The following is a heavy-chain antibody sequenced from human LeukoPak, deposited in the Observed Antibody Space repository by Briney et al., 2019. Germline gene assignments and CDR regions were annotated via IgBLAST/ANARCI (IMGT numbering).Heavy chain of an antibody. V-gene: IGHV3-23*01. J-gene: IGHJ6*02. CDR1: GFTFSSYA. CDR3: AKDLLSTYYYYYGMDV. Sequence: PGGSLRLSCAASGFTFSSYAMSWVRQAPGKGLEWVSAISDSGGNTYYADSVKGRFTISRDNSKNTLYLQMNSLRAEDTAVYYCAKDLLSTYYYYYGMDVWGQGTTVTVFS. D-gene: IGHD2-2*01. CDR2: ISDSGGNT.